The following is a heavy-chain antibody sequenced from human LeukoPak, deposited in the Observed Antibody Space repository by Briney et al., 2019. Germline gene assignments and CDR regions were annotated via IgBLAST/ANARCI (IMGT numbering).Heavy chain of an antibody. CDR3: ARVGSYNFDY. CDR2: IYYSGNT. CDR1: GGSTSSYY. V-gene: IGHV4-59*13. J-gene: IGHJ4*02. Sequence: SETLSLTCTVSGGSTSSYYWSWIRQPPGKGLEWIGYIYYSGNTNCNPSLKSRVTLSLDTSKNQFSLNLSSVTAADTAVYYCARVGSYNFDYWGQGNLVTVSS. D-gene: IGHD5-24*01.